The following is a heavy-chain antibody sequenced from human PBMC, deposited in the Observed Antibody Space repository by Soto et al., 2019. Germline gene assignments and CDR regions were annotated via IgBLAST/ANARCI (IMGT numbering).Heavy chain of an antibody. CDR3: ARGGRSRWRKNLFDY. CDR1: GGSFSVYY. V-gene: IGHV4-34*01. J-gene: IGHJ4*02. CDR2: INHSGST. Sequence: PSETLSLTCAVYGGSFSVYYWSWIRQPPGKGLEWIGEINHSGSTNYNPSLKSRVTISVDTSKNQFSLKLSSVTAADTAVYYCARGGRSRWRKNLFDYWGQGTLVTVSS.